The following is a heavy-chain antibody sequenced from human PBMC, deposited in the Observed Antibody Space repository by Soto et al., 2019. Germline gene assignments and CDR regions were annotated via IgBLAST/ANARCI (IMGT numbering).Heavy chain of an antibody. J-gene: IGHJ5*02. CDR1: GYTFTSYG. D-gene: IGHD3-16*01. CDR2: INAANGDT. V-gene: IGHV1-3*01. Sequence: ASLEVSCKASGYTFTSYGIHWVRQAPGQRLEWMGWINAANGDTKYSPKFQGRVTMTRDISIATAYMELNNLRSDDTAIYYCARMETFGSLNWFDPWGQGTLVTVSS. CDR3: ARMETFGSLNWFDP.